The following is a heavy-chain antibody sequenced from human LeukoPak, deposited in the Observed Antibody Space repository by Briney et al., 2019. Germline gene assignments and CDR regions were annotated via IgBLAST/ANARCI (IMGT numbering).Heavy chain of an antibody. Sequence: GGSLRLSCTASGFTFKNYAMTWVRQAPGKGLEWVSAITDGAVTTYYADSVKGRFTISRDNFRNTLYLQMNSLRAADTAVYYCAKGHNTHYYYGMDVWGQGTTVTVSS. CDR3: AKGHNTHYYYGMDV. CDR1: GFTFKNYA. D-gene: IGHD2-15*01. J-gene: IGHJ6*02. CDR2: ITDGAVTT. V-gene: IGHV3-23*01.